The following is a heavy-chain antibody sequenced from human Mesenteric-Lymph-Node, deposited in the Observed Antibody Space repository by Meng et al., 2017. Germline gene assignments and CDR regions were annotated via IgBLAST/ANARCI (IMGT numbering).Heavy chain of an antibody. Sequence: GESLKISCAASGFTFSSYWMHWVRQAPGKGLVWVSRIDSDGSSTSYADSVEGRFTISRDNAKNTLYLQMNSLRAEDTAVYYCATGYCSSTSCYNVGDYHYYGMDVWGQGTTVTVSS. J-gene: IGHJ6*02. D-gene: IGHD2-2*02. V-gene: IGHV3-74*01. CDR3: ATGYCSSTSCYNVGDYHYYGMDV. CDR1: GFTFSSYW. CDR2: IDSDGSST.